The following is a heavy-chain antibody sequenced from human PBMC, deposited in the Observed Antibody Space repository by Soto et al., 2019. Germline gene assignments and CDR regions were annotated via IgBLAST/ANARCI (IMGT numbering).Heavy chain of an antibody. D-gene: IGHD6-13*01. J-gene: IGHJ3*02. CDR2: IVVGSGNT. V-gene: IGHV1-58*01. CDR1: GFTFTSSA. CDR3: AARPAAGIGDDAFDI. Sequence: SVKVSCKASGFTFTSSAVQWVRQARGQRLEWIGWIVVGSGNTNYAQKFQERVTITRDMSTSTAYMELSSLRSEDTAVYYCAARPAAGIGDDAFDIWDQGTMVTVSS.